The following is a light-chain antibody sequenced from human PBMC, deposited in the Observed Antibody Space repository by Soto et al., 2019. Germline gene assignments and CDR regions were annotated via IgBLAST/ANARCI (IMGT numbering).Light chain of an antibody. CDR2: KTS. V-gene: IGKV1-5*03. CDR3: QQYSSYYT. Sequence: DIQMTQSPSTLSASVGDRVTITCRASQNIFTWLAWYQKKPGKAPTLLIYKTSTLQSGVPSRFSGSGSGTEFTLTIASLQPDDFATYYCQQYSSYYTFGQGTKLEIK. CDR1: QNIFTW. J-gene: IGKJ2*01.